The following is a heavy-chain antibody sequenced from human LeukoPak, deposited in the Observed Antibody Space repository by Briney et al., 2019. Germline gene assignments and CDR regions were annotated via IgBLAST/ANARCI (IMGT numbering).Heavy chain of an antibody. CDR2: INPSGGST. CDR1: GYTFTSYY. J-gene: IGHJ4*02. CDR3: ARDSAFYYDSSGYEDY. V-gene: IGHV1-46*01. D-gene: IGHD3-22*01. Sequence: ASVKVSCKASGYTFTSYYMHWVRQAPGQGLEWVGIINPSGGSTSYAQKFQGRVTMTRDTSTSTVYMELSSLRSEDTAVYYCARDSAFYYDSSGYEDYWGQGTLVTVSS.